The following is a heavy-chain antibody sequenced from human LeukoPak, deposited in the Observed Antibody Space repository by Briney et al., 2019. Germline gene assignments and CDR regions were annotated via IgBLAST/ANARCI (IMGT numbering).Heavy chain of an antibody. D-gene: IGHD3-9*01. J-gene: IGHJ4*02. V-gene: IGHV3-48*03. CDR3: AREGYDILTGYYLPFDY. CDR2: ISSSGSTI. CDR1: GFTFSSYE. Sequence: GGSLRLSCAASGFTFSSYEMNWVRQAPGKGLEWVSYISSSGSTIYYADSVKGRFTISRDNAKNSLYLQMNSLRAEDTAVYYCAREGYDILTGYYLPFDYWGQGTLVTVSS.